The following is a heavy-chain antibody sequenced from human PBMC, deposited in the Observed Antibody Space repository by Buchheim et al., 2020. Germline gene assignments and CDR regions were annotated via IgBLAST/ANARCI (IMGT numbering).Heavy chain of an antibody. J-gene: IGHJ5*01. D-gene: IGHD1-1*01. Sequence: QVQFVQSGAEVKKPGASVKISCKASGYIFDKYVMHWVRQAPGQRPEWMGSINAGNGNTKYSQKFQGRVTITKDTSANNAYMDLRRLRFNDTAVYYCARDGNWNNWFDSWGPGTL. CDR1: GYIFDKYV. CDR3: ARDGNWNNWFDS. CDR2: INAGNGNT. V-gene: IGHV1-3*01.